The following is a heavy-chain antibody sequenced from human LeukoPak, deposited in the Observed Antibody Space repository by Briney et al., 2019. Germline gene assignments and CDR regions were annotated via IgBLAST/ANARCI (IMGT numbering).Heavy chain of an antibody. CDR2: IYTSDNT. CDR3: ASSPLLYSSSWYYFDY. V-gene: IGHV4-4*07. D-gene: IGHD6-13*01. J-gene: IGHJ4*02. CDR1: GSSVSAYY. Sequence: SETLSLTCTVSGSSVSAYYWTWIRRPAGRGLEWIGRIYTSDNTDYNPSLKSRVTMSVDTSKNQFSLKLSSVTAADTAVYYCASSPLLYSSSWYYFDYWGQGTLVTVSS.